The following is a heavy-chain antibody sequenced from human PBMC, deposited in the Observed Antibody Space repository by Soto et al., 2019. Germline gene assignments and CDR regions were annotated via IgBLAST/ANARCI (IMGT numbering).Heavy chain of an antibody. CDR3: TTTGDGYYYGSGSYYLVRASTGFDP. D-gene: IGHD3-10*01. Sequence: PGGSLRLSCAASGFTFSGSAMHWVCQASGKGLEWVGRIRSKANSYATAYAASVKGRFTISRDDSKNTAYLQMNSLKTEDTAVYYCTTTGDGYYYGSGSYYLVRASTGFDPWGQGTLVTVSS. CDR1: GFTFSGSA. V-gene: IGHV3-73*01. J-gene: IGHJ5*02. CDR2: IRSKANSYAT.